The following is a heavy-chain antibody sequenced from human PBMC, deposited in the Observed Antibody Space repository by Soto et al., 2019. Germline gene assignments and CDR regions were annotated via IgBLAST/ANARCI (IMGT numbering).Heavy chain of an antibody. D-gene: IGHD2-15*01. CDR2: IQSGGST. Sequence: EVQLVESGGDLVQPGGSLRLSCAASGFTVSSHYMNWVRQAPGKGLEWVSLIQSGGSTFYADSVKGRFTISRDNSKNTLSIQKNRMRVEDTAMYYCSKDDVYCSGGSWYGVAMDVWGRGTTVTVSS. J-gene: IGHJ6*03. CDR3: SKDDVYCSGGSWYGVAMDV. CDR1: GFTVSSHY. V-gene: IGHV3-66*01.